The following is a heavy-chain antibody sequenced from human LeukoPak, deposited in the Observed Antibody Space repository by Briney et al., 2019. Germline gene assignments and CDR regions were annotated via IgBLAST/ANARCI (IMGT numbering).Heavy chain of an antibody. D-gene: IGHD3-10*01. CDR2: INHSGST. CDR3: ARGLGTMVRGVISKVFDY. Sequence: NPGGSLRLSCAASGFTVSSNYMSWVRQPPGKGLEWIGEINHSGSTNYNPSLKSRVTISVDTSKNQFSLKLSSVTAADTAVYYCARGLGTMVRGVISKVFDYWGQGTLVTVSS. CDR1: GFTVSSNY. J-gene: IGHJ4*02. V-gene: IGHV4-34*01.